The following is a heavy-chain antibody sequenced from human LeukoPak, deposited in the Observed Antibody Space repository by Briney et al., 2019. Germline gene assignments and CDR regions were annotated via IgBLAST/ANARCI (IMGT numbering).Heavy chain of an antibody. Sequence: GGSLRLSCAASGFTFNSYEMNWVRQAPGKGLEWVSYISATGSTMYYADSVKGRFTISRDNAKNSLYLQMNSLRAEDTAVYYCARFSRTGEGYWGQGILVTVSS. CDR1: GFTFNSYE. CDR3: ARFSRTGEGY. V-gene: IGHV3-48*03. CDR2: ISATGSTM. J-gene: IGHJ4*02. D-gene: IGHD3/OR15-3a*01.